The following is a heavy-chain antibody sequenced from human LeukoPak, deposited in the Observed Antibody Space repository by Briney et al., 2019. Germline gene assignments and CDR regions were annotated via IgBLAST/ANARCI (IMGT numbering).Heavy chain of an antibody. CDR1: GFTFSSYS. V-gene: IGHV3-48*02. Sequence: GGSLRLSCAASGFTFSSYSMNWVRQAPGKGLEWVSYISSSSSTIYYADSVKGRFTISRDNAKNSLYLQMNSLRDGDTAVYYCARNLRDYYGSGSYDYWGQGTLVTVSS. CDR2: ISSSSSTI. J-gene: IGHJ4*02. D-gene: IGHD3-10*01. CDR3: ARNLRDYYGSGSYDY.